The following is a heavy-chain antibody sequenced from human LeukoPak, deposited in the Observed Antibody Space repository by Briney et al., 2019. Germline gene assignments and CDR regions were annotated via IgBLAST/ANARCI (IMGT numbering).Heavy chain of an antibody. V-gene: IGHV1-2*02. D-gene: IGHD2-8*01. CDR1: GYSFTGNY. CDR2: INPNTGGT. J-gene: IGHJ4*02. CDR3: ARVGYCSRGVCYNYDC. Sequence: ASVKVSCKASGYSFTGNYIHWVRQAPGQGFEWMGWINPNTGGTNYAQKFKGRVLMTRDTSISTAYLELSSLESDDTAVYYCARVGYCSRGVCYNYDCWGQGAQVTVSS.